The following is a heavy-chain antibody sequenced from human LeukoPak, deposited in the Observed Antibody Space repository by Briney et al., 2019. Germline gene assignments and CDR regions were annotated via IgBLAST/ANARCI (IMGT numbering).Heavy chain of an antibody. J-gene: IGHJ5*02. CDR2: IYYSGST. CDR3: ARDDDYYDSSGFDP. D-gene: IGHD3-22*01. CDR1: GGSISSGGYY. V-gene: IGHV4-31*03. Sequence: SQTLSLTCTVSGGSISSGGYYWRWLRQHPGKGLEWIGYIYYSGSTYYNPSLKSRVTISVDTSKNQFSLKLSSVTAADTAVYYCARDDDYYDSSGFDPWGQGTLVTVSS.